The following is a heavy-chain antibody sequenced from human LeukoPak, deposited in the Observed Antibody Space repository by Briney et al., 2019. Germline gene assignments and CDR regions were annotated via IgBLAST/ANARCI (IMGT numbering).Heavy chain of an antibody. CDR2: IYYTGST. Sequence: SETLSLTCTVSGASISSSFWTWIRQSPGKGLEWLAYIYYTGSTNLNPSLKSRLTISVDTSKNQFSLKLSSVTAADTAVYYCARVFSTNYYDNRGWFDPWGQGTLVTVSS. CDR1: GASISSSF. J-gene: IGHJ5*02. D-gene: IGHD3-22*01. CDR3: ARVFSTNYYDNRGWFDP. V-gene: IGHV4-59*01.